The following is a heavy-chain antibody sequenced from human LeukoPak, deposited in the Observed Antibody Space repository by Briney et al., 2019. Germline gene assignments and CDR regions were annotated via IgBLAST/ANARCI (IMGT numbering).Heavy chain of an antibody. CDR2: IYYSGSI. J-gene: IGHJ3*02. D-gene: IGHD1-7*01. CDR1: GGSISSYY. CDR3: ARHRKRITGTTHAFDI. Sequence: SETLSLTCTVSGGSISSYYWSWIRQPPGKGLEWIGYIYYSGSINYNPSLKSRVTISVDTSKNQFSLKLSSVTAADTAVYYRARHRKRITGTTHAFDIWGQGTMVTVSS. V-gene: IGHV4-59*08.